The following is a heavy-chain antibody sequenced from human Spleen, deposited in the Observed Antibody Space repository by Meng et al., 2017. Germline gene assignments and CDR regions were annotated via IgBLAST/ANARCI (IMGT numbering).Heavy chain of an antibody. CDR2: ISDSGAYT. D-gene: IGHD3-22*01. CDR1: GFTFSDYY. V-gene: IGHV3-23*01. J-gene: IGHJ4*02. CDR3: AKDLGDYFDASGQVGDFDY. Sequence: GGSLRLSCAASGFTFSDYYMNWVHQAPGKGLEWVSGISDSGAYTYYADSVKGRFTISRDNSKNTLFLQMNSLRAEDTAIYYCAKDLGDYFDASGQVGDFDYWGQGTLVTVSS.